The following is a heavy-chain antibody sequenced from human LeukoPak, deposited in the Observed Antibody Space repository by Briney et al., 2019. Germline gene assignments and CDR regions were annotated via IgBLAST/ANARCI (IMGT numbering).Heavy chain of an antibody. D-gene: IGHD3-10*01. J-gene: IGHJ4*02. V-gene: IGHV4-4*09. CDR3: ARHGRFGELLYLFDC. CDR2: IYTSGST. CDR1: GGSISSYY. Sequence: SETLSLTCTVSGGSISSYYWSWIRQPPGKGLEWIGYIYTSGSTNYNPSLKSRVTISVDTSKNQFSLKLSSVTAADTAVYYCARHGRFGELLYLFDCWGQGTLVTVSS.